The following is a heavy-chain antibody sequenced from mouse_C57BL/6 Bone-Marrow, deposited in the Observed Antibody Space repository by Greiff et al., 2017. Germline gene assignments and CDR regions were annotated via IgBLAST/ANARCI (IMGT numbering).Heavy chain of an antibody. CDR2: IYPGSGNT. CDR3: ARGDYDGFRFDY. J-gene: IGHJ2*01. V-gene: IGHV1-76*01. CDR1: GYTFTDYY. Sequence: QVQLKESGAELVRPGASVKLSCKASGYTFTDYYINWVKQRPGQGLEWIARIYPGSGNTYYNEKFKGKATLTAEKSSSTAYMQLSSLTSEDSAVYFCARGDYDGFRFDYWGQGTTLTVSS. D-gene: IGHD2-4*01.